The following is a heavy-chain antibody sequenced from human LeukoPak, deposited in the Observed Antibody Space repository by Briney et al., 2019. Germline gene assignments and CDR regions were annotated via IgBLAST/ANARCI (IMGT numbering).Heavy chain of an antibody. J-gene: IGHJ3*02. CDR1: GGSISSSSYY. CDR3: ARGPVGYVVVPAAPRGAFDI. CDR2: IYYSGST. V-gene: IGHV4-39*07. Sequence: PSETLSLTCTVSGGSISSSSYYWGWIRQPPGKGLEWIGSIYYSGSTYYDPSLKSRVTISVDTSKNQFSLKLSSVTAADTAVYYCARGPVGYVVVPAAPRGAFDIWGQGTMVTVSS. D-gene: IGHD2-2*01.